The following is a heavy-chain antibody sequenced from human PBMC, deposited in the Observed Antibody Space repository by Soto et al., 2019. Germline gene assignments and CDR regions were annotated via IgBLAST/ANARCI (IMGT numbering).Heavy chain of an antibody. D-gene: IGHD3-16*01. CDR3: TRGGLTESDY. Sequence: EVQLVESGGGLVQPGGSLRLSCAASGFTFSSYSMNWVRQAPGKGLEWVSYISSSGSTIYYADSVKRRFTISRDNAKNSLYLQMDSLRAEDTAVYYCTRGGLTESDYWGQGTLVTVSS. V-gene: IGHV3-48*01. J-gene: IGHJ4*02. CDR2: ISSSGSTI. CDR1: GFTFSSYS.